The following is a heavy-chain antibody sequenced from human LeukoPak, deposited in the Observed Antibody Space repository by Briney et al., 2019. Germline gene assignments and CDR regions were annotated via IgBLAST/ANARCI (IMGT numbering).Heavy chain of an antibody. CDR1: GFSFNRHW. CDR2: IKQDGSEK. J-gene: IGHJ5*02. Sequence: GGSLRLSCAASGFSFNRHWMSWVRQAPGKGLEWVATIKQDGSEKPYVDSVRGRFIISRDNAENSLSLQMNSLRVEDTAMYYCARLLGESTIYDLWGQGTLVTVSS. V-gene: IGHV3-7*01. D-gene: IGHD3-16*01. CDR3: ARLLGESTIYDL.